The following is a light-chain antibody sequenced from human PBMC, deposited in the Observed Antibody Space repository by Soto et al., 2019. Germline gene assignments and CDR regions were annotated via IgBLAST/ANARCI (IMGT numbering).Light chain of an antibody. Sequence: QAVVTQPPSVSGAPGQSVTISCTGSSSNIGAGYDVHWYQQLPGTAPKLLIYDNNYRPSGVPDRISGSKSGTSASLAITGLQAEDEADYHCQSYDSSLSAWVFGGGTKLTVL. CDR2: DNN. J-gene: IGLJ3*02. V-gene: IGLV1-40*01. CDR3: QSYDSSLSAWV. CDR1: SSNIGAGYD.